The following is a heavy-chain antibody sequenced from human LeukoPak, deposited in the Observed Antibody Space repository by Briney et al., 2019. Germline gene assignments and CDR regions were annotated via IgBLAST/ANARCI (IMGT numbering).Heavy chain of an antibody. V-gene: IGHV4-59*08. D-gene: IGHD2-15*01. CDR2: IYYSGST. CDR1: GGSISSYY. CDR3: ASSLQDFDLIVV. Sequence: SETLSLTCTVSGGSISSYYWNWIRQPPGKGLEWIGYIYYSGSTNYNPSLKSRVTISVDTSKNQFSLNLDSVTAADTAVYYCASSLQDFDLIVVWGRGTLVTVSS. J-gene: IGHJ4*02.